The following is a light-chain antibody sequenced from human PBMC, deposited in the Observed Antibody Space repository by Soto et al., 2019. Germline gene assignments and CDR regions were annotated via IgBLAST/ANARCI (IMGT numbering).Light chain of an antibody. CDR3: QQRSNWPPWYT. V-gene: IGKV3-11*01. CDR2: DAS. Sequence: EIVLTQSPATLSLSPGERATLSCRASQSVSSYLAWYQQNPGQPPRLLIYDASNRATGIPARFSGSGSGTDFTLTISSLEPEDFAVYYCQQRSNWPPWYTFGQGTKLEIK. CDR1: QSVSSY. J-gene: IGKJ2*01.